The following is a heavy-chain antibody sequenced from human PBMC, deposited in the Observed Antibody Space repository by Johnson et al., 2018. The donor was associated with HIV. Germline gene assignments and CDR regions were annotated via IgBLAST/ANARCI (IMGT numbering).Heavy chain of an antibody. J-gene: IGHJ3*02. D-gene: IGHD2-21*02. CDR3: TRGGWKVVTSIFAFDI. Sequence: QMQLVESGGGVVQPGRSLRLSCAASGFTFSSYGMHWVRQAPGKGLEWVAFIRYDGSNKYYADSVKGRFTISRDNSKNTLYLQMNSLRAEDTAVYYCTRGGWKVVTSIFAFDIWGQGTMVAVSS. V-gene: IGHV3-30*02. CDR1: GFTFSSYG. CDR2: IRYDGSNK.